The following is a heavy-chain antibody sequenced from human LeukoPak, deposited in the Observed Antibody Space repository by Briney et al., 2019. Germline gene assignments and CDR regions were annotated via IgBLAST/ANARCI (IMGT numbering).Heavy chain of an antibody. D-gene: IGHD1/OR15-1a*01. CDR2: IYTSGST. CDR1: GGSISSSTYY. Sequence: SETLSLTCTVSGGSISSSTYYWSWIRQPAGKGLEWIGRIYTSGSTNYNPSLKSRVTMSVDTSKNQFSLKLSSVTAADTAVYFCARGTVPNAFDIWGQGTMVTVS. J-gene: IGHJ3*02. CDR3: ARGTVPNAFDI. V-gene: IGHV4-61*02.